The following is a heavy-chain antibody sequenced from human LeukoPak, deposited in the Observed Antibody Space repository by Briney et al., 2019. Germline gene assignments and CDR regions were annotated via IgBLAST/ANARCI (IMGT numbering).Heavy chain of an antibody. CDR2: IIPIFGTA. CDR3: ASAYDSSGYSYYYGMGV. D-gene: IGHD3-22*01. V-gene: IGHV1-69*13. J-gene: IGHJ6*02. CDR1: GGTFSSYA. Sequence: SVKVPCKASGGTFSSYAISWVRQAPGQGLEWMGGIIPIFGTANYAQKFQGRVTITADESTSTAYMELSSLRSEDTAVYYCASAYDSSGYSYYYGMGVWGQGTTVTVSS.